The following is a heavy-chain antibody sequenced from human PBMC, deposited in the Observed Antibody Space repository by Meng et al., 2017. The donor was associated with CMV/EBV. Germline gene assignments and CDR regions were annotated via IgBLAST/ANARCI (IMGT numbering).Heavy chain of an antibody. D-gene: IGHD3-22*01. CDR2: IKSKTDGGTT. Sequence: GESLKISCAASGFTFSNAWMSWVRQAPGKGLEWVGRIKSKTDGGTTDYAAPVKGRFTISRDDSKNTLYLQMNSLKTEDTAVYYCTTRYYYDSSGLNYWGQGTLVTVSS. CDR3: TTRYYYDSSGLNY. J-gene: IGHJ4*02. CDR1: GFTFSNAW. V-gene: IGHV3-15*01.